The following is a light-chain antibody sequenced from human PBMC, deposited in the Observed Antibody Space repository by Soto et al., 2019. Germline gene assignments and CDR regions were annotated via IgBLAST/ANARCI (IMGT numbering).Light chain of an antibody. J-gene: IGKJ2*01. V-gene: IGKV1-5*03. CDR2: KAS. CDR3: QQYNSYPYT. Sequence: DIEMTQSPSTLTSSVGDRVTITCRASQRISSWLAWYQQKPGTAPKLLISKASGLQSGVPSRFSGLGSGTEFSLIISNLQPHDSATYYCQQYNSYPYTFGQGTNLEIK. CDR1: QRISSW.